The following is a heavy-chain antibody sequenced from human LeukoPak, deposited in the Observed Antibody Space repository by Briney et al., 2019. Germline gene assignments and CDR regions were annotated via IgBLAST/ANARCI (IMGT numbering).Heavy chain of an antibody. V-gene: IGHV3-74*01. Sequence: GGSLRLSCVASGFTFSSYWMYWVRPAPGKGLVWVSRINSDGRTASYADSVKGPFTISRNNAKNTLYLQMNRLRAEDTAVYYCTKDDDSTSYYFDYWGQGTLVTVSS. D-gene: IGHD2-2*01. CDR2: INSDGRTA. CDR1: GFTFSSYW. CDR3: TKDDDSTSYYFDY. J-gene: IGHJ4*02.